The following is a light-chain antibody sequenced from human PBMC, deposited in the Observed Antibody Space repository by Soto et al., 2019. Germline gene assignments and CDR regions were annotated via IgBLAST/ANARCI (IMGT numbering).Light chain of an antibody. V-gene: IGKV3-20*01. CDR1: QSVSSSY. J-gene: IGKJ1*01. CDR3: QQYDNSLWT. CDR2: GAS. Sequence: EIVLTQSPGTLSLSPGERATLSCRASQSVSSSYLAWYQQKPGQAPRLFIYGASSRATGIPDRFSGSGSGTDFTLTISRLEPEDFAVYYCQQYDNSLWTFGQGTKVDIK.